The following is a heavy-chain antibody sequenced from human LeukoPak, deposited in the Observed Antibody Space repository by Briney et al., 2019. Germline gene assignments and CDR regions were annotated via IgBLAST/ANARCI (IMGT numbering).Heavy chain of an antibody. V-gene: IGHV3-9*01. D-gene: IGHD3-22*01. CDR3: AKDQVYYDSSGCFDY. J-gene: IGHJ4*02. CDR1: GFTFDDYA. CDR2: ISWNSNNI. Sequence: GRSLRLSCAASGFTFDDYAMHWVRQAPGKGLEWVSGISWNSNNIGYADSVKGRFTISRDNAKNSLYLQMNSLRAEDTALYYCAKDQVYYDSSGCFDYWGQGTLVTVSS.